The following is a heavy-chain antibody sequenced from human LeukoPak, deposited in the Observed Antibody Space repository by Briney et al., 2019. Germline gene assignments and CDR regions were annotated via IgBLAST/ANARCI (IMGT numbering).Heavy chain of an antibody. D-gene: IGHD6-13*01. Sequence: PGGSLRLSCAASGFSFSSYAMHWVRQAPGKGLEWVAVTSYDGSNKYYADSVKGRFTISRDNSKNTLYLQMNSLRAEDTAVYYCARDRYSAAAGTYNWFDPWGQGTLVTVSS. CDR2: TSYDGSNK. CDR1: GFSFSSYA. J-gene: IGHJ5*02. CDR3: ARDRYSAAAGTYNWFDP. V-gene: IGHV3-30-3*01.